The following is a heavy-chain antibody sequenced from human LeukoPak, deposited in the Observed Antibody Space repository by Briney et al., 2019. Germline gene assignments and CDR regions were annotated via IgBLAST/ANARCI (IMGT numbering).Heavy chain of an antibody. Sequence: GGSLRLSCAASGFTFSSYAMSWVRQAPGKGLEWVSAISGSGGSTYYADSVKGRFTISGDNSKNTLYLQMNSLRAEDTAVYYCAKGYDSSGYYGFDAFDIWGQGTMVTVSS. J-gene: IGHJ3*02. V-gene: IGHV3-23*01. CDR3: AKGYDSSGYYGFDAFDI. D-gene: IGHD3-22*01. CDR2: ISGSGGST. CDR1: GFTFSSYA.